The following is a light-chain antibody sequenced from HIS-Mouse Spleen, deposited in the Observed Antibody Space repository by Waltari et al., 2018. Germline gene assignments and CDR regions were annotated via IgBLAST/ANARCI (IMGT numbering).Light chain of an antibody. J-gene: IGLJ2*01. CDR3: YSTDSSGNHRV. Sequence: SYELTQPPSVSVSPGQTARITCYGDALPKKYAYWYQQKSGQAPVLVIYADSKRPSGNPERFSGSSSGTMATWTISATQVEDEADYYCYSTDSSGNHRVFGGGTKLTVL. CDR2: ADS. CDR1: ALPKKY. V-gene: IGLV3-10*01.